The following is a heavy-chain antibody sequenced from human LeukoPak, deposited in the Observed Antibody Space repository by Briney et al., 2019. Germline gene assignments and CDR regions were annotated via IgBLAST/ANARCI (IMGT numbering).Heavy chain of an antibody. V-gene: IGHV3-23*01. CDR2: ISVRGQST. CDR3: AKARTTVTTGNWFDP. CDR1: GSTFRDYA. Sequence: PGGSLRLSCAASGSTFRDYAMSWVRQAPGKGLEWVSGISVRGQSTIYADSVKGRFTISRDNSKNTLYLQMNSLRAEDTAVYYCAKARTTVTTGNWFDPWGQGTLVTV. J-gene: IGHJ5*02. D-gene: IGHD4-17*01.